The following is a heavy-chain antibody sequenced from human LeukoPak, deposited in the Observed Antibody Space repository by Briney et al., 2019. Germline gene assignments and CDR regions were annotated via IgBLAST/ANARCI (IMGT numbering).Heavy chain of an antibody. D-gene: IGHD1-26*01. CDR1: GYTFTSYY. J-gene: IGHJ3*02. CDR3: ARESLRTGSGSYYESDDAFDI. V-gene: IGHV1-46*01. Sequence: ASVKVSCEASGYTFTSYYMHWVRQAPGQGLEWMGIINPSGGSTSYAQKFQGRVTMTRDTSTSTVYMELSSLRSEDTAVYYCARESLRTGSGSYYESDDAFDIWGQGTMVTVSS. CDR2: INPSGGST.